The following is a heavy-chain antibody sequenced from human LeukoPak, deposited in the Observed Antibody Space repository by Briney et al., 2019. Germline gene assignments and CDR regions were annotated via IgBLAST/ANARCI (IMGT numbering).Heavy chain of an antibody. CDR2: ISGSGGST. D-gene: IGHD2-21*02. J-gene: IGHJ4*02. CDR1: GFTFSSYA. CDR3: AKDIRTSVVVTAINFDY. V-gene: IGHV3-23*01. Sequence: GGSLRLSCAASGFTFSSYAMSWVRQAPGKGLEWVSDISGSGGSTYYADSVKGRFTISRDNSKNTLYLQMNSLRAEDTAVYYCAKDIRTSVVVTAINFDYWGQGTLVTVSS.